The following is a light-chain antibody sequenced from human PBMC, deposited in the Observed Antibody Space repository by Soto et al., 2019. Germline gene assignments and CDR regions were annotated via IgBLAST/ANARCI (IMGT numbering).Light chain of an antibody. CDR2: GAS. V-gene: IGKV3-20*01. Sequence: EIVLTQSPGTLSLSPGERATLSCRASQSVRSNFLAWYQQKPGQAPRLLIYGASNRATGIPDRFSGSGSGTDFTLTITRLEPEDFATYYCQEGSTLLTFGGGTRVEIK. CDR1: QSVRSNF. J-gene: IGKJ4*01. CDR3: QEGSTLLT.